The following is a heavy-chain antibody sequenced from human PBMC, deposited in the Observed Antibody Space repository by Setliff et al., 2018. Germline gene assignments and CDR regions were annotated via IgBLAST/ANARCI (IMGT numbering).Heavy chain of an antibody. CDR1: GGSISSSNW. J-gene: IGHJ3*02. Sequence: SETLSLTCAVSGGSISSSNWWSWVRQPPGKGLEWIGEIYHSGSTNYNPSLKSRVTISVDKSKNQFSLKLSSVTAADTAVYYCARALGYCSRTSCYADAFDIWGQGTMVTV. CDR2: IYHSGST. CDR3: ARALGYCSRTSCYADAFDI. D-gene: IGHD2-2*01. V-gene: IGHV4-4*02.